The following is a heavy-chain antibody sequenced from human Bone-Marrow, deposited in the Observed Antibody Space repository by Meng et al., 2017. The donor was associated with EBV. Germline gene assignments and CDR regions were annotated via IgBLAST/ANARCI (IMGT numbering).Heavy chain of an antibody. D-gene: IGHD6-6*01. CDR3: ARDSISSSFYFDY. J-gene: IGHJ4*02. CDR2: VWFDGNNK. CDR1: GFTFSSYS. V-gene: IGHV3-33*08. Sequence: VQLVESGGXLVKPGGSXRLSCAASGFTFSSYSMHWVRQAPGKGLEWVAIVWFDGNNKYYADSVRGRFTISRDNSENTVYLQMNSLRAEDTAIYYCARDSISSSFYFDYWGQGTLVTVSS.